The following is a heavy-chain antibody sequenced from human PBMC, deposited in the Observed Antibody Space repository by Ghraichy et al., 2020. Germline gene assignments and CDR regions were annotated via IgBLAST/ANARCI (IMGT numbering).Heavy chain of an antibody. CDR3: AKDPAYNFWSGYYDRLDN. D-gene: IGHD3-3*01. Sequence: GGSLRLSCAASGFSFGSFAISWVRQTPGKGLAWVSSISGGGEDTYYADSVRGRFTISRDNSKKTVYLQMNSLSAEDTAIYYCAKDPAYNFWSGYYDRLDNWGQGTLVTVSS. CDR2: ISGGGEDT. V-gene: IGHV3-23*01. J-gene: IGHJ4*02. CDR1: GFSFGSFA.